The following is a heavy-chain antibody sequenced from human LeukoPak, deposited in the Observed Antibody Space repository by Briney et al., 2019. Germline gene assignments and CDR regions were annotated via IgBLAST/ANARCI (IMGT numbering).Heavy chain of an antibody. J-gene: IGHJ6*03. Sequence: PGGSLRLSCAASGFTFSSYGMSWVRQAPGKGLEWVSAISGSGGSTYYADSVKGRFTISRDNSKNTLYLQMNSLRAEDTAVYYCAKGKVARTVTTLFYYYYYMDVWGKGTTVTISS. CDR2: ISGSGGST. V-gene: IGHV3-23*01. D-gene: IGHD4-17*01. CDR1: GFTFSSYG. CDR3: AKGKVARTVTTLFYYYYYMDV.